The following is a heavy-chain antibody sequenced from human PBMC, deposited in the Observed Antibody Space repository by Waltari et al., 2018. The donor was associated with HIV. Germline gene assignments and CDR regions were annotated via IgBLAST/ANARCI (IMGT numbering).Heavy chain of an antibody. CDR3: ARAYSYGDDPKPLDS. J-gene: IGHJ4*02. V-gene: IGHV4-61*03. D-gene: IGHD4-17*01. Sequence: QLQLQESGPGLVQPSETLSLTCTVSGTPVTISNSSWSWIRQSPGKGLEWLGFVRYNGDTDYNPSLKRRLTISLDTSNNVFSLHLTYVTTADTAIYFCARAYSYGDDPKPLDSWGLGALVTVSS. CDR2: VRYNGDT. CDR1: GTPVTISNSS.